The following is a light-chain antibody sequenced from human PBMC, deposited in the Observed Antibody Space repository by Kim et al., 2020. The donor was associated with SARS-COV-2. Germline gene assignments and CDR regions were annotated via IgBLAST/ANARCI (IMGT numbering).Light chain of an antibody. CDR3: QQYGSSPYT. CDR2: GAS. J-gene: IGKJ2*01. V-gene: IGKV3-20*01. Sequence: LSPGERATLSGRASQSVSSNYLAWYQQKPAQAPRLLIYGASSRATGIPDRFSGSGSGTDFTLTISRLEAEDFTVYYCQQYGSSPYTFGQGTKLEI. CDR1: QSVSSNY.